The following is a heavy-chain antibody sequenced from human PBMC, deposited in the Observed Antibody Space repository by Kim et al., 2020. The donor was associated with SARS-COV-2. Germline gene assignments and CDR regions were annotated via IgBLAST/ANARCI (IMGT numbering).Heavy chain of an antibody. Sequence: SGKGRFTISRDNSKNTLYLQMNSLRAEDTAVYYCANDLGLRYFDWSNGTRRGQGTLVTVSS. D-gene: IGHD3-9*01. V-gene: IGHV3-30*02. CDR3: ANDLGLRYFDWSNGTR. J-gene: IGHJ4*02.